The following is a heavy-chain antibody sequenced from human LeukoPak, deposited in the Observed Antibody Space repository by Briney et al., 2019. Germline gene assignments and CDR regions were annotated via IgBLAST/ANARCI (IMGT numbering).Heavy chain of an antibody. CDR2: ISYDGSNK. CDR3: ARDSSHDY. Sequence: GGSLRLPCAASGFTFSSYAMHWVRQAPGKGLEWVAVISYDGSNKYYADSVKGRFTISRVNSKNTLYLQMNSLRAEDTAVYYCARDSSHDYWGQGTLVTVSS. D-gene: IGHD2-2*01. V-gene: IGHV3-30*04. J-gene: IGHJ4*02. CDR1: GFTFSSYA.